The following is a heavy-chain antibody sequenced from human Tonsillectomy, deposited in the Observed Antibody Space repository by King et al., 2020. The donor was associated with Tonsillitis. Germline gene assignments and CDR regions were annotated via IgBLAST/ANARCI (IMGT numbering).Heavy chain of an antibody. CDR3: ARLMTNYYDISGNPPAYWYFGL. J-gene: IGHJ2*01. CDR1: GGSIGFYY. D-gene: IGHD3-22*01. V-gene: IGHV4-4*08. CDR2: IYSNGSP. Sequence: QLQESGPGLVKPSETLSLTCSVSGGSIGFYYWSWVRQTPGKELEWIGYIYSNGSPNYNHSLKSRVSISLDTPENQFSLKLNSVTAAADTAVYYCARLMTNYYDISGNPPAYWYFGLWGRGTRVTVSS.